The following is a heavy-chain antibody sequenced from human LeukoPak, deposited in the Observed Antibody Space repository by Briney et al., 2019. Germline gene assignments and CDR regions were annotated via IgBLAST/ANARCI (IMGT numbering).Heavy chain of an antibody. CDR2: ISRSSSTI. Sequence: PGGSLRLSCAASGFTFSSYEMNWVRQAPGKGLEWVSYISRSSSTIYYADSVKGRFTISRDNAKNSLYLQMNSLRAEDTAVYYCARGRCSSTSCYANYYYYYMDVWGKGTTVTVSS. CDR1: GFTFSSYE. CDR3: ARGRCSSTSCYANYYYYYMDV. D-gene: IGHD2-2*01. V-gene: IGHV3-48*03. J-gene: IGHJ6*03.